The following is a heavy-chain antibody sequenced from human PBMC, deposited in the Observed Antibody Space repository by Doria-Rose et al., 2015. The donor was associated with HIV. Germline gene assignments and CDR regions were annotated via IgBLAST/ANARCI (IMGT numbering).Heavy chain of an antibody. CDR1: GGSISSYY. CDR2: IYYSGST. Sequence: QVQLQESGPGLVKPSETLSLTCTVSGGSISSYYWSWIRQPPGKGLEGIGYIYYSGSTNYNPSLKRRVTISVDTSKKQFSLKLSSVTAADTALYYCARDLDYYDSSGAIGAFDIWGQGTMVTVSS. V-gene: IGHV4-59*01. J-gene: IGHJ3*02. D-gene: IGHD3-22*01. CDR3: ARDLDYYDSSGAIGAFDI.